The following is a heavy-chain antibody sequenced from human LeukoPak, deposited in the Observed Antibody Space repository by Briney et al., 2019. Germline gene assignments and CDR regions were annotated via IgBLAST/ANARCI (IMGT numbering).Heavy chain of an antibody. J-gene: IGHJ4*02. CDR1: GFTFSDYS. Sequence: GVSLRLSCAASGFTFSDYSMNWVRQAPGKGLEWVSYISSSSSSIYYADSVMGRFTISRDNAKNSLYLQMNSLRAEDTAVYYCARDQYYYDSSGYYRFDYWGQGTLVTVSS. V-gene: IGHV3-48*01. CDR2: ISSSSSSI. CDR3: ARDQYYYDSSGYYRFDY. D-gene: IGHD3-22*01.